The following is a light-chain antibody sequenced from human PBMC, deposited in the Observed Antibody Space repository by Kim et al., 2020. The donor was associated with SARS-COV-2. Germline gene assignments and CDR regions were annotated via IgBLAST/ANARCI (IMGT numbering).Light chain of an antibody. Sequence: QLTQSPSSVSASVGDRVTITCRARQDIRSALVWYQQKPGRAPKLLIYSASTLPSGVPSRFSGSGSGTDFTLTISSLQPEDFATYYSQQINSYPFTFGGGTKMEIK. CDR3: QQINSYPFT. CDR2: SAS. CDR1: QDIRSA. J-gene: IGKJ4*01. V-gene: IGKV1-9*01.